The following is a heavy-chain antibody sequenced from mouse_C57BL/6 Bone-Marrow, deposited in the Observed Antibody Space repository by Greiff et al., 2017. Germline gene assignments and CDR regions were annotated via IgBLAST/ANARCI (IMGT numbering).Heavy chain of an antibody. CDR2: IYPGSGNT. CDR3: ARRGYGSFYYFDY. J-gene: IGHJ2*01. Sequence: VQLQESGAELVRPGASVKLSCKASGYTFTDYYINWVKQRPGQGLEWIARIYPGSGNTYYNEKFKGKATLTAENSSSTAYMQLSSLTSEDSAVYFCARRGYGSFYYFDYWGQGTTLTVSS. D-gene: IGHD1-1*01. CDR1: GYTFTDYY. V-gene: IGHV1-76*01.